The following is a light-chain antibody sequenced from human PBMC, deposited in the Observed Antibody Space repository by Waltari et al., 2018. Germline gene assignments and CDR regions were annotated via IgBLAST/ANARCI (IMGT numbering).Light chain of an antibody. CDR2: WAS. Sequence: DIVMTQSPDSLPVSLGERATINCKSSPSVLYSSNNKNDLAWYQQKPGQPPKLLIYWASTRESGVPDRFSGSGSGTDFTLTISSLQAEDVAVYYCQQYYTNAYTFGQGTKLEIK. CDR3: QQYYTNAYT. J-gene: IGKJ2*01. V-gene: IGKV4-1*01. CDR1: PSVLYSSNNKND.